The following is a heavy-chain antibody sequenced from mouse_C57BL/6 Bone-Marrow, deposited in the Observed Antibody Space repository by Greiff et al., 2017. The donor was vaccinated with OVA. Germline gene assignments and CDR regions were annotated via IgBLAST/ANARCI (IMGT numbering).Heavy chain of an antibody. CDR1: GFNIKDDY. J-gene: IGHJ4*01. CDR2: IDPENGDT. Sequence: EVQLQQSGAELVRPGASVKLSCTASGFNIKDDYMHWVKQRPEQGLEWIGWIDPENGDTEYASKFQGKATITADTSSNTAYLQLSSLTAEDTADYDCTTFYDYDPWNAMDYWGQGTSVTVSS. CDR3: TTFYDYDPWNAMDY. V-gene: IGHV14-4*01. D-gene: IGHD2-4*01.